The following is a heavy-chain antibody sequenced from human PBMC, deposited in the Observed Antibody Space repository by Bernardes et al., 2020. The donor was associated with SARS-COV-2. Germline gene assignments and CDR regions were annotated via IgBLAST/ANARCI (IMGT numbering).Heavy chain of an antibody. D-gene: IGHD1-26*01. CDR3: AKDSLFGSGSNNYYGMDV. CDR2: ISYDGSNK. J-gene: IGHJ6*02. CDR1: EFTFSNYG. V-gene: IGHV3-30*18. Sequence: GGSLRLSCAASEFTFSNYGMHWVRQAPGKGLEWVAVISYDGSNKHYADSVKGRFTISRDKSKNTLFLQMNSLRAEDTALYYCAKDSLFGSGSNNYYGMDVWSQGTTGTVCS.